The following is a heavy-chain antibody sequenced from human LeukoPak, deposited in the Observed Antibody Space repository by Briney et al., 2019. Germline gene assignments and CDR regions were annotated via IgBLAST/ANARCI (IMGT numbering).Heavy chain of an antibody. CDR3: AKFPWVHYYDGSGYPRTFDS. V-gene: IGHV3-23*01. D-gene: IGHD3-22*01. J-gene: IGHJ4*02. CDR2: ICSGGVEP. Sequence: GGSPRLSRAPSRFAPSIVAMSSVPETPGKGGESGSAICSGGVEPFYADYVKGRFTISRDDSENTLYLQMNSLRAADTAVYFCAKFPWVHYYDGSGYPRTFDSWGQGTLVTVSS. CDR1: RFAPSIVA.